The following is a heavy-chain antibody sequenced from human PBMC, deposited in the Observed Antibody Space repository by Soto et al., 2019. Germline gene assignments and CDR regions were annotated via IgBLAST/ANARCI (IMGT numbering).Heavy chain of an antibody. D-gene: IGHD1-1*01. CDR3: AKSEGYSVDI. Sequence: QLVESGGGLVQPGGSLRLSCAASGFTFSSHWMTWVRQAPGKGLEWVANIRQDGREEHYLDSVKGRFTLSRDNAQNSLYLQMNGLRVEDTAVYYCAKSEGYSVDIRGQGTLVTVSS. V-gene: IGHV3-7*01. J-gene: IGHJ3*02. CDR2: IRQDGREE. CDR1: GFTFSSHW.